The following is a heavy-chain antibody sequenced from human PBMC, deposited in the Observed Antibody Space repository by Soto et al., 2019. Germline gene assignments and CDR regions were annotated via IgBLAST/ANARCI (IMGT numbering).Heavy chain of an antibody. J-gene: IGHJ4*02. D-gene: IGHD3-10*01. V-gene: IGHV4-59*08. CDR2: IYYSGGT. CDR3: AAGGHLWFGEFNY. Sequence: SETLSLTCTVSGGSISSYYLSWIRQPPGKGLEWIGYIYYSGGTNYNPSLKSRVTISVDTSKNQFSLKLSSVTAADTAVYYCAAGGHLWFGEFNYWGQGTLVTVSS. CDR1: GGSISSYY.